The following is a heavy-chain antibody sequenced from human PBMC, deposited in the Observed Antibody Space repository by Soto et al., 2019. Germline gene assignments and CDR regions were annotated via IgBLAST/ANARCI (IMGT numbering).Heavy chain of an antibody. V-gene: IGHV1-18*04. CDR1: GYTFTSYG. CDR2: ISAYNGHP. D-gene: IGHD3-10*01. Sequence: ASVKVSCKASGYTFTSYGISCVRQAPGQGLQRMGWISAYNGHPNYAQKLQGRVTMTTDTSTSTAYMELRSLRSVDPAVYSCARDRPLLSFGELLLDIWGPGTMVTVSS. J-gene: IGHJ3*02. CDR3: ARDRPLLSFGELLLDI.